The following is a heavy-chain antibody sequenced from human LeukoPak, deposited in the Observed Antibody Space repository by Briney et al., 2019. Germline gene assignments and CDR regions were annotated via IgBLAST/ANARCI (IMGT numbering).Heavy chain of an antibody. Sequence: GESLKISCKGSGYSFTSYWIGWVRQMPGKGLEWMGRIDPSDSYTNYSPSFQGHVTISADKSISTAYLQWSSLKASDTAIYYCARRMEDCFDSWGQGTLVTVSS. CDR3: ARRMEDCFDS. V-gene: IGHV5-10-1*01. D-gene: IGHD2-21*01. J-gene: IGHJ5*01. CDR2: IDPSDSYT. CDR1: GYSFTSYW.